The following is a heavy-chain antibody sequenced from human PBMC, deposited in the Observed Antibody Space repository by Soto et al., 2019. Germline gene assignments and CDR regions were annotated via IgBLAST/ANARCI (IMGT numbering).Heavy chain of an antibody. V-gene: IGHV1-46*01. Sequence: QVQLEQSGAEVRKPGASVKVSCKASGNTLTNYYMQWVRQAPGQGLEWMGIINPSGDSTGYAQKFQGRVKITRDTSTSTVYMELSSLRSDDSAVYFCASRDLSYSDVWSGYSLDDGMDVW. J-gene: IGHJ6*01. D-gene: IGHD3-3*01. CDR3: ASRDLSYSDVWSGYSLDDGMDV. CDR2: INPSGDST. CDR1: GNTLTNYY.